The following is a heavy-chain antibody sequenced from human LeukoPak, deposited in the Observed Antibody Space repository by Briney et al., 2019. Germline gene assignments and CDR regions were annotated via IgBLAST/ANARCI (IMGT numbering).Heavy chain of an antibody. D-gene: IGHD3-10*01. V-gene: IGHV3-21*06. Sequence: GGSLRLSCAASGFTFTNYNFYWVRQAPGRGLEWVSSISSTSSYIYYADSMKGRFTISRDNAKNSLYLQMNSLRAEDTAVYYCARALWSGPVYYGMDVWGQGTTVTVS. CDR3: ARALWSGPVYYGMDV. CDR2: ISSTSSYI. J-gene: IGHJ6*02. CDR1: GFTFTNYN.